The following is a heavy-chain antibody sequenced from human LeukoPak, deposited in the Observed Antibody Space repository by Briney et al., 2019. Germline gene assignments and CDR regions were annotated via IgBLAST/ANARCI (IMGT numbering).Heavy chain of an antibody. CDR3: ARDRGITGFFDS. Sequence: PSQTLSLTCTVSGGSISSGGHYWSWIRQHPGKGLEWIGYIYYSGSTSYNPSPNSRVTISVDTSKNQLSLNLTSVTAADTAVYYCARDRGITGFFDSWGQGTLVTVSS. J-gene: IGHJ4*02. D-gene: IGHD3-16*01. CDR1: GGSISSGGHY. V-gene: IGHV4-31*03. CDR2: IYYSGST.